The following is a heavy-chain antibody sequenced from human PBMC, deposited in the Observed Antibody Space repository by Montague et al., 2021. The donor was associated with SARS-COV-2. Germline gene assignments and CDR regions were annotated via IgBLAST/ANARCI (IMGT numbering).Heavy chain of an antibody. D-gene: IGHD2-8*02. J-gene: IGHJ4*02. V-gene: IGHV3-48*03. CDR3: ARDLVVTDGISDY. CDR2: ISGAGTTI. Sequence: FRRLSCAASGFPFSYFEMNWVRQAPGKGLEWISYISGAGTTIYYADSVKGRFTISRDNAKNSLYLQMNSLRAEDTAVYYCARDLVVTDGISDYWGQGTLVTVSS. CDR1: GFPFSYFE.